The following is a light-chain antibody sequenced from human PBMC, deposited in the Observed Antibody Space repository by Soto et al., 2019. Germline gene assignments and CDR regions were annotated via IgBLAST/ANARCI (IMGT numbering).Light chain of an antibody. J-gene: IGLJ2*01. Sequence: QSVLTQPPSVSGAPGQRVTISCTGSSSNIGADYDVHWYQQPPGTAPKLLIYDNTNRPSGVPGRFSGSKSGTSASLAITGLQAADEADYYCQSYDSSLSAVVFGGGTKLTVL. CDR3: QSYDSSLSAVV. V-gene: IGLV1-40*01. CDR1: SSNIGADYD. CDR2: DNT.